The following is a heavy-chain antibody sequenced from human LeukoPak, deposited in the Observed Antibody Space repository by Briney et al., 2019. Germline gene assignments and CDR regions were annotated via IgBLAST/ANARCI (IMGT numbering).Heavy chain of an antibody. CDR2: IYYSGTT. D-gene: IGHD1-26*01. CDR1: GGSVRSTRHY. Sequence: SETLSLTCTVSGGSVRSTRHYWGWIRQPPGKGLEWIGTIYYSGTTYYNPSLKSRLTISVDTSKNQFSLKLSSVTAADTAVYYCAKSGGSGLIDYWGQGTLVTVSS. CDR3: AKSGGSGLIDY. J-gene: IGHJ4*02. V-gene: IGHV4-39*01.